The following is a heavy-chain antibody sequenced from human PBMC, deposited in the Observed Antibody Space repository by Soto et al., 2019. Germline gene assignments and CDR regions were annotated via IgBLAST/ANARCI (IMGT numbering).Heavy chain of an antibody. CDR1: GFNFNDYG. CDR2: ISWRGGPI. D-gene: IGHD3-10*01. V-gene: IGHV3-9*01. Sequence: EVQLVESGGGLVQPGRSLRLSCAASGFNFNDYGMNWVRQVPGKGLEWVSGISWRGGPIGYSDSVKGRFTISRDNAKNSLYLPMNSLRAEDTVLYYCTKAIRRNVDYGPHYFDYWGQGTLVTVSS. CDR3: TKAIRRNVDYGPHYFDY. J-gene: IGHJ4*02.